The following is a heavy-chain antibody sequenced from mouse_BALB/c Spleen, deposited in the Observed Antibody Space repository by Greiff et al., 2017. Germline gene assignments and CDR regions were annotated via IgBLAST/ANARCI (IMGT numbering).Heavy chain of an antibody. CDR2: INPGSGGT. D-gene: IGHD2-2*01. V-gene: IGHV1-54*01. CDR3: ARGGLRRAMDY. CDR1: GYAFTNYL. Sequence: QVHVKQSGAELVRPGTSVKVSCKASGYAFTNYLIEWVKQRPGQGLEWIGVINPGSGGTNYNEKFKGKATLTANKSTSTAYMQLSSLTSDDAAVYCCARGGLRRAMDYWGQGTSVTVSS. J-gene: IGHJ4*01.